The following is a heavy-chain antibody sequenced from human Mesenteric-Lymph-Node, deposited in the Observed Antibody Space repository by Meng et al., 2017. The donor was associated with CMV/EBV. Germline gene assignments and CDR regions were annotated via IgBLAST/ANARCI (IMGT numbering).Heavy chain of an antibody. CDR1: GLTFSHFA. Sequence: ASGLTFSHFAMTWVSQSPGKGLEWVSSITGNGRETCYADSVKGRFTLSRDNSKNTVYLQMNSLRAEDTAVYYCVKDQVSALHYFDYWGQGSLVTVSS. CDR2: ITGNGRET. V-gene: IGHV3-23*01. J-gene: IGHJ4*02. CDR3: VKDQVSALHYFDY. D-gene: IGHD1-26*01.